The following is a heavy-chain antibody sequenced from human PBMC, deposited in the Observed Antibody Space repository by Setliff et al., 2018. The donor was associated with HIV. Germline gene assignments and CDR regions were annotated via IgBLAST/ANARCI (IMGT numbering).Heavy chain of an antibody. Sequence: GGSLRLSCAASGFTFSTYPMSWVRQAPGKGLEWVSGISGSGGSTYYADSVKGRFTISRDNSKNTLYLQMNSLRAEDTAVYYCAKAPEDYYDSSGYYVAAFDIWGQGTMVTVSS. CDR2: ISGSGGST. D-gene: IGHD3-22*01. CDR3: AKAPEDYYDSSGYYVAAFDI. CDR1: GFTFSTYP. V-gene: IGHV3-23*01. J-gene: IGHJ3*02.